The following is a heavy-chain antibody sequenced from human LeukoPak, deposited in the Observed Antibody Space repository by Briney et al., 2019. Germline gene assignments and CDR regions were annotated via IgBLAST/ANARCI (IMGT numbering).Heavy chain of an antibody. J-gene: IGHJ4*02. CDR2: IVQSVIT. V-gene: IGHV4-38-2*02. D-gene: IGHD6-19*01. CDR3: ATNNSNGFDF. CDR1: GYSISGGYY. Sequence: PLQTLSLTCTVSGYSISGGYYWGWIWQPPGKGLEWIGTIVQSVITYSNPSLKSRVTTSVATAKNQFSLQLSSVTAADTAVYYCATNNSNGFDFWSQGTLVTVS.